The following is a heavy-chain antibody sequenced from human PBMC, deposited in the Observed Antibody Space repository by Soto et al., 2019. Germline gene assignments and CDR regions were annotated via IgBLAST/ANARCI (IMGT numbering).Heavy chain of an antibody. CDR2: IYYSGST. Sequence: SETLSLTCTVSGGSISSGGYYWSWIRQYPGKGLEWIGYIYYSGSTYYNPSLKSRVTISVDTSKNQFSLKLSSVTAADTAVYYCARVPYSSGWGLDYWGQGTLVTVSS. CDR1: GGSISSGGYY. D-gene: IGHD6-19*01. V-gene: IGHV4-31*03. J-gene: IGHJ4*02. CDR3: ARVPYSSGWGLDY.